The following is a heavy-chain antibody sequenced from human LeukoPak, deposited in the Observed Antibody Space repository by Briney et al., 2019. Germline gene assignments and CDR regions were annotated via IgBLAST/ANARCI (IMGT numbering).Heavy chain of an antibody. CDR3: ARALGYCSGGSCPYYFDY. V-gene: IGHV3-74*01. Sequence: GGSLRLSCAASGFTFSSYWMHWVRQAPGKGLVWVSRINSDGSSTSYADSVKGRFTISRDNAKNTLYLQMNSLGAEDTAVYYCARALGYCSGGSCPYYFDYWGQGTLVTVSS. CDR2: INSDGSST. D-gene: IGHD2-15*01. J-gene: IGHJ4*02. CDR1: GFTFSSYW.